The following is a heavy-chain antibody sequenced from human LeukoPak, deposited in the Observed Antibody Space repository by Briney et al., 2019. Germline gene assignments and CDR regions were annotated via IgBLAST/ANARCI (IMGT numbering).Heavy chain of an antibody. D-gene: IGHD2-21*01. CDR1: GYTFTSFG. CDR2: ISPYEGNT. J-gene: IGHJ4*02. Sequence: ASVKVSCKPSGYTFTSFGLTCVRQAPGQGLEWMGWISPYEGNTNYAQKFQARVTMTTDTATRTAYLELRSLRYDDTAFYYCARCDWGQGTLVSVSS. CDR3: ARCD. V-gene: IGHV1-18*01.